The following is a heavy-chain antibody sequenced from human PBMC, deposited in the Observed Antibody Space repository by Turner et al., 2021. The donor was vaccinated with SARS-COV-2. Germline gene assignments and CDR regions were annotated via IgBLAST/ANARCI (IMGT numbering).Heavy chain of an antibody. CDR1: GGSISSSTYY. J-gene: IGHJ6*02. Sequence: QLQLQESGAGLVKPSEALSPTCPVSGGSISSSTYYWGWIRQPPGKGLEWIGSIYYSGITYYNPSLKSRVTISVDTSKNQFSLKLSSVTAADTAVYYCARLMDTAMDYYGMDVWGQGTTVTVSS. CDR2: IYYSGIT. V-gene: IGHV4-39*01. CDR3: ARLMDTAMDYYGMDV. D-gene: IGHD5-18*01.